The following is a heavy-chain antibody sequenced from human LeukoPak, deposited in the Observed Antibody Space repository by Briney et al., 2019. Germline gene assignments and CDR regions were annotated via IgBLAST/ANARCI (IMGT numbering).Heavy chain of an antibody. Sequence: GGSLRLSCAASGFTFSSYAMHWVRQAAGKGLEWVSTIGTAGDTYYPGSVKGRFTISRENAKDSLYLQMNSLRAGDTAVYYCARALGFGELIAFDIWGQGTMVTVSS. D-gene: IGHD3-10*01. CDR1: GFTFSSYA. CDR3: ARALGFGELIAFDI. CDR2: IGTAGDT. V-gene: IGHV3-13*01. J-gene: IGHJ3*02.